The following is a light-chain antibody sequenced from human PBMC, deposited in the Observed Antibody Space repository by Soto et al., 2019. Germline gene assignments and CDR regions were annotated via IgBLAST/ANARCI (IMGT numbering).Light chain of an antibody. Sequence: QSVLTQPRSVSGSPRQSVTISCTGTSSDVGGYNYVSWYQQHPGKAPQLMIYDVGKRPSGVPDRFSGSKSGNTAPLTISGLQAEDEANYYCCSYTGSYTFVIFGGGTKVTVL. V-gene: IGLV2-11*01. CDR3: CSYTGSYTFVI. J-gene: IGLJ2*01. CDR2: DVG. CDR1: SSDVGGYNY.